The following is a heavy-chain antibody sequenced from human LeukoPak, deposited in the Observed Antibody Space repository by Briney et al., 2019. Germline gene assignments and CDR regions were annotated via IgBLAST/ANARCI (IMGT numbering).Heavy chain of an antibody. CDR2: INHSGST. J-gene: IGHJ5*02. Sequence: GSLRLSCVVSGFSFSDSYMTWIRQPPGKGLEWIGEINHSGSTNYNPSLKSRVTISVDTSKNQFSLKLSSVTAADTAVYYCARGSIYRNYYDSSGYYGWFDPWGQGTLVTVSS. CDR3: ARGSIYRNYYDSSGYYGWFDP. CDR1: GFSFSDSY. D-gene: IGHD3-22*01. V-gene: IGHV4-34*01.